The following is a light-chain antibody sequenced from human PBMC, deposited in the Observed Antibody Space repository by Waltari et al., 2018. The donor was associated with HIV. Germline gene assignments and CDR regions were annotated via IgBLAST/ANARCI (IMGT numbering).Light chain of an antibody. V-gene: IGKV1-39*01. J-gene: IGKJ3*01. CDR2: TAT. Sequence: DIQMTQSPSCLSASIGARVHITCRASQNVKNYLNWYQQKPGQAPKILIYTATILHTGVPSRFSGSGSGTDFTLTITNLQPEDFAVYFCQQSYFSPTFGPGTTVDTK. CDR1: QNVKNY. CDR3: QQSYFSPT.